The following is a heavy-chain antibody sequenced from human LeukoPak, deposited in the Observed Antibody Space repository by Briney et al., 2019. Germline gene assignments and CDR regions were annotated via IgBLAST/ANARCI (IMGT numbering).Heavy chain of an antibody. J-gene: IGHJ4*02. Sequence: GASVKVSCKASGYTFTSYGISWVRQAPGQGLEWMGWISAYNGNTNYAQKLQGRVTMTTDTSTSTAYMELRSLRSDDTAVYYCARFQSPYYYDSSGAFDYWGQGTLDTVSS. V-gene: IGHV1-18*01. CDR3: ARFQSPYYYDSSGAFDY. CDR2: ISAYNGNT. CDR1: GYTFTSYG. D-gene: IGHD3-22*01.